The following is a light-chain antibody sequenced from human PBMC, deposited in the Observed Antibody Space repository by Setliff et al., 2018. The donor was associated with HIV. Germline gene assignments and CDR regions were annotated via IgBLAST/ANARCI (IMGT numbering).Light chain of an antibody. J-gene: IGLJ2*01. Sequence: SYELTQPPSVSVAPGKTATIPCGGNNIGRKSVHWYQQKPGQAPVLVVFDDSDRPSGIPERFSGSNSGNTATLTIGGVEAGDEADYYCQVWDSSSDLMVFGGGTKVTVL. CDR2: DDS. V-gene: IGLV3-21*03. CDR3: QVWDSSSDLMV. CDR1: NIGRKS.